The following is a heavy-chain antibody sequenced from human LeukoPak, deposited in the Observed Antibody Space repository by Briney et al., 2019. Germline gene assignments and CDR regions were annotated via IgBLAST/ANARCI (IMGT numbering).Heavy chain of an antibody. CDR2: IYYSGST. Sequence: PSETLSLTCTVSGGSISSYYWSWIRQPPGKGLEWIGYIYYSGSTNYNPSLKSRVTISVDTSKNQFSLKLSSVTAADTAVYYCARDSGYHYYYYNYGMDVWGQGTTVTVSS. CDR3: ARDSGYHYYYYNYGMDV. V-gene: IGHV4-59*01. CDR1: GGSISSYY. D-gene: IGHD5-12*01. J-gene: IGHJ6*02.